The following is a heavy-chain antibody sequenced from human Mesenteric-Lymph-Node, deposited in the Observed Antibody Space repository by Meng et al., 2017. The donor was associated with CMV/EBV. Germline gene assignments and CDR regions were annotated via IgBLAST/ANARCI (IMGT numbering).Heavy chain of an antibody. V-gene: IGHV4-59*01. D-gene: IGHD3-9*01. CDR1: AGSISRYY. CDR2: IHYSGST. J-gene: IGHJ5*02. Sequence: SETLSLTCTVSAGSISRYYWSWIRQPPGKGLEWIGCIHYSGSTDYNPSLKSRVTISLDTSKNQFSLSLRSATAADTAFYYCARDRGDYDILTGYYANWFDPWGQGTLVTVSS. CDR3: ARDRGDYDILTGYYANWFDP.